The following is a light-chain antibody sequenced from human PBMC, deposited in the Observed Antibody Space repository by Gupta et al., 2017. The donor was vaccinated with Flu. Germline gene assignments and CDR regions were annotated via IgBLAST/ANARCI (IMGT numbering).Light chain of an antibody. CDR1: QTVGAD. CDR2: DAS. J-gene: IGKJ4*01. CDR3: QQYRHWPPLT. V-gene: IGKV3-15*01. Sequence: ASLSVSPGQRATRSCRTSQTVGADLAWYQKKQGQAPRRVIYDASTTAAGFTARFRGSGAGIEFTLTNNSRQSEDYGVYYCQQYRHWPPLTFGGGTKVEI.